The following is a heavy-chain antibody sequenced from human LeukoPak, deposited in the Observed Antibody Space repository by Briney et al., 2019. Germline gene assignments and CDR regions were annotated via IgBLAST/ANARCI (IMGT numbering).Heavy chain of an antibody. J-gene: IGHJ6*03. V-gene: IGHV4-39*01. CDR3: ARTQYSTSPEGYYYYYMDV. CDR1: GGSISSTSYY. Sequence: SETLSLTCTVSGGSISSTSYYWGWIRQPPGKGLEWIGSIYYSGSTSYNPSLRSRVTISVDTSKDQFSLKLSSVAAADTAVYYCARTQYSTSPEGYYYYYMDVRGKGTTLTVSS. D-gene: IGHD6-6*01. CDR2: IYYSGST.